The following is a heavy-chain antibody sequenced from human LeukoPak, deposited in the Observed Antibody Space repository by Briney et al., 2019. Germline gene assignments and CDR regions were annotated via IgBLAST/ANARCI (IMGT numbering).Heavy chain of an antibody. J-gene: IGHJ4*02. CDR2: IYYSGST. CDR1: GGSISSYY. Sequence: SETLSLTCTVSGGSISSYYWSWIRQPPGKGLEWIGYIYYSGSTNYNPSLKSRVTISVDTSKNQFSLKLSSVTAADTAVYYCARGVPDIVVVPAAPGGTVTTSYFDYWGQGTLVTVSS. D-gene: IGHD2-2*01. CDR3: ARGVPDIVVVPAAPGGTVTTSYFDY. V-gene: IGHV4-59*12.